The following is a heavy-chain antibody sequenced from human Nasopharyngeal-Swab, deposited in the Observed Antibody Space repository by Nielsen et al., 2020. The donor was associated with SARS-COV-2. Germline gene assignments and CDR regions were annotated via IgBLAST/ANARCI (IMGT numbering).Heavy chain of an antibody. D-gene: IGHD3-16*02. J-gene: IGHJ3*01. CDR3: ARHRTPTIKITFRGVLVLDAFDL. V-gene: IGHV3-21*01. Sequence: GGSLRLSCAPSEFTFRNYTMNWVRQAPGKGLEWISSISTTSSYIFYADSVKGRFSISRDNAKNSLYLQMKSLRAEDTAVYYCARHRTPTIKITFRGVLVLDAFDLWGQGTMVTVSS. CDR1: EFTFRNYT. CDR2: ISTTSSYI.